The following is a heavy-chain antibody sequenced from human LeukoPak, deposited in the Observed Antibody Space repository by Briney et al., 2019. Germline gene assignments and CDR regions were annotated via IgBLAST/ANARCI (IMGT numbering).Heavy chain of an antibody. Sequence: WIRQPPAKGLERHSAISNSGGGKFYADSVKGRFTISRDNSRNTMFLQMNSLRAEDTALYYCARQSAANWGDFDIWGQGTLVTVSP. CDR3: ARQSAANWGDFDI. J-gene: IGHJ3*02. CDR2: ISNSGGGK. D-gene: IGHD7-27*01. V-gene: IGHV3-23*01.